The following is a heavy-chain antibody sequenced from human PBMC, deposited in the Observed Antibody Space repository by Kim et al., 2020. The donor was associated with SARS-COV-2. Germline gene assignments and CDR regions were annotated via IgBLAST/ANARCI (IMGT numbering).Heavy chain of an antibody. J-gene: IGHJ3*02. CDR1: GFTFSSYG. V-gene: IGHV3-33*05. CDR3: ARVRDSSGYYSDAFDI. CDR2: ISYDGSNK. D-gene: IGHD3-22*01. Sequence: GGSLRLSCAASGFTFSSYGMHWVRQAPGKGLEWVAVISYDGSNKYYADSVKGRFTISRDNSKNTLYLQMNSLRAEDTAVYYCARVRDSSGYYSDAFDIWGQGTMVTVSS.